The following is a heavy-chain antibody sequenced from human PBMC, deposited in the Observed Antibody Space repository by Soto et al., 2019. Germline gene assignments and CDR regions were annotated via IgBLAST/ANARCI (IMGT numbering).Heavy chain of an antibody. CDR3: AKDRGNSNPSEFDY. J-gene: IGHJ4*02. CDR1: GFTFSTYS. D-gene: IGHD4-4*01. CDR2: ISSSSSFI. Sequence: GSLRLSCAASGFTFSTYSMNWVRQAPGKGLEWVSSISSSSSFIYYADSVKGRFTISRDNAKNSLFLQMNSLRAEDTAVYYCAKDRGNSNPSEFDYWGQGTLVTVSS. V-gene: IGHV3-21*01.